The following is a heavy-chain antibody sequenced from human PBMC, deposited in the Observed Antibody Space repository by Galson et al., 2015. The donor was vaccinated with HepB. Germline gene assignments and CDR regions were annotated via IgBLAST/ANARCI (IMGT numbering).Heavy chain of an antibody. CDR2: INSDGSYT. Sequence: SLRLSCAASGFTFSWYWMRWVRQVPGKGLVWVARINSDGSYTTYADSVKGRFTISRDNAKNTLYLQMNSPRAEDTALYYCARTRGAAAGIFDYWGQGTLVTVSS. D-gene: IGHD6-13*01. J-gene: IGHJ4*02. CDR1: GFTFSWYW. CDR3: ARTRGAAAGIFDY. V-gene: IGHV3-74*01.